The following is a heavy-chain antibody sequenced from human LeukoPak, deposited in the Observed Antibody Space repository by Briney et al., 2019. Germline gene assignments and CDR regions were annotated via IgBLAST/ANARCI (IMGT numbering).Heavy chain of an antibody. CDR3: AKELYDYVWGSYRYFGY. CDR2: ISSSSGYI. J-gene: IGHJ4*02. Sequence: PGGSLRLSCAASGFTFSNYGMTWVRQAPGKGLEWVSFISSSSGYIYYADSVKGRFTISRDNSKNTLYLQMNSLRAEDTAVYYCAKELYDYVWGSYRYFGYWGQGTLVTVSS. V-gene: IGHV3-21*04. CDR1: GFTFSNYG. D-gene: IGHD3-16*02.